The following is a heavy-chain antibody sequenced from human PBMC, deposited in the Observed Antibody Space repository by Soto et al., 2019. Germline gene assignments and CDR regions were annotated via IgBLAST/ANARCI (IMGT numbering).Heavy chain of an antibody. Sequence: QVQLQESGPGLVKPSQTLSLTCTVSGGSISSGNYYWSWIRQHPGKGLGWIGYIYYSGSTYYNPSLQSRVTISVDTSKNQLSLKLSSVTAADTAVYYCARSLGVSSLDYWGQGTLVTVSS. CDR3: ARSLGVSSLDY. CDR1: GGSISSGNYY. CDR2: IYYSGST. V-gene: IGHV4-31*03. J-gene: IGHJ4*02. D-gene: IGHD3-16*01.